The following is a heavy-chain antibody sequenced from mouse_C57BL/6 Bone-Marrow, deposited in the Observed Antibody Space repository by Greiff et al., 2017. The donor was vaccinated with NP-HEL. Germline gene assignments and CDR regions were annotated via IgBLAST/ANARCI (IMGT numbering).Heavy chain of an antibody. V-gene: IGHV1-82*01. D-gene: IGHD1-1*01. CDR1: GYAFSSSW. Sequence: VKLMESGPELVKPGASVKISCKASGYAFSSSWMNWVKQRPGQGLEWIGRIYPGDGDTNYNGKFKGKATLTADKSSSTAYMQLSSLTSEDSAVYFCAREYYGSKDYWGQGTTLTVSS. J-gene: IGHJ2*01. CDR2: IYPGDGDT. CDR3: AREYYGSKDY.